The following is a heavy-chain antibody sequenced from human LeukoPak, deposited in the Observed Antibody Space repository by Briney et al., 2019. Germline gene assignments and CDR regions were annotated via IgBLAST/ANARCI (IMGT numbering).Heavy chain of an antibody. D-gene: IGHD3-9*01. V-gene: IGHV4-4*07. CDR2: IYTTGST. CDR1: GGSISSYY. Sequence: SETLSLNCTVSGGSISSYYWSWIRQPAGKGLEWIGRIYTTGSTNYNPSLKSRVTMSVDTSKNQFSLKLSSVTAADTAVYYCARVSYDILSGYYTFFDYWGQGTLVTVSS. J-gene: IGHJ4*02. CDR3: ARVSYDILSGYYTFFDY.